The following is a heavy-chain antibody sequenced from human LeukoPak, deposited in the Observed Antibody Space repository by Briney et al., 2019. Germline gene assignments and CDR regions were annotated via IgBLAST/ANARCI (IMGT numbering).Heavy chain of an antibody. CDR1: GGSISSYY. D-gene: IGHD3-22*01. Sequence: SETLSLTCTVSGGSISSYYWSWIRQPAGKGLEWIGRIYTSGSTNYNPSLKSRVTISVDTSKNQFSLKLSSVTAADTAVYYCARIDSSGYYPMYYFDYWGQGTLVTVSS. V-gene: IGHV4-4*07. CDR2: IYTSGST. CDR3: ARIDSSGYYPMYYFDY. J-gene: IGHJ4*02.